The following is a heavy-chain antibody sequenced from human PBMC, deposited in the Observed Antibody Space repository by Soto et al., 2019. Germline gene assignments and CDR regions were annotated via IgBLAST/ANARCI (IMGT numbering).Heavy chain of an antibody. CDR1: GFTFSSYA. V-gene: IGHV3-23*01. D-gene: IGHD3-9*01. Sequence: GGSLRLSCAASGFTFSSYAMSWVRQAPGKGLEWVSAISGSGGSTYYADSVKGRFTIAKDNSKNTLYLQMNSLRAEDTAVYYCAKAAGMLTGRPTGFDYWGQGTLVTVSS. J-gene: IGHJ4*02. CDR2: ISGSGGST. CDR3: AKAAGMLTGRPTGFDY.